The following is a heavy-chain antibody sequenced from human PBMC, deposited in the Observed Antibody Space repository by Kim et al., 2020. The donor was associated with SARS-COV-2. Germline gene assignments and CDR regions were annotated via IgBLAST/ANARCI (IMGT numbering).Heavy chain of an antibody. J-gene: IGHJ4*02. CDR1: GFIFSNYG. CDR2: VSYDGKVQ. D-gene: IGHD2-2*01. CDR3: VKEALVRRSTWDDS. V-gene: IGHV3-30*18. Sequence: GGSLRLSCAASGFIFSNYGMHWLRQAPGKGLEWVAVVSYDGKVQYYGDSVKGRFTISRDNSKNTVYLQMNSLRVEDTAVYFCVKEALVRRSTWDDSWGQGDLVTLSP.